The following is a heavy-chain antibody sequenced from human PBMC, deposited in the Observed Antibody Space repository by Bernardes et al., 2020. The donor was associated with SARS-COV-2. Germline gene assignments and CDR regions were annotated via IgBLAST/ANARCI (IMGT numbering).Heavy chain of an antibody. CDR3: ARERRIVVGDMFDPAGDNYYYYGMDV. CDR1: GYTFTSYG. Sequence: ASMKVSCKASGYTFTSYGISWVRQAPGQGLEWMGWISAYNGNTNYAQKLQGRVTMTTDTSTSTAYMELRSLRSDDTAVYYCARERRIVVGDMFDPAGDNYYYYGMDVRGQGTTVTGSS. J-gene: IGHJ6*02. D-gene: IGHD2-21*01. CDR2: ISAYNGNT. V-gene: IGHV1-18*04.